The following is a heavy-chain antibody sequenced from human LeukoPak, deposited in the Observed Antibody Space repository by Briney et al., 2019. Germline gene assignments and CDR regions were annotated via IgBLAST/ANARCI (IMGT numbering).Heavy chain of an antibody. CDR1: GFTFSSYW. J-gene: IGHJ6*02. V-gene: IGHV3-7*01. D-gene: IGHD3-10*01. Sequence: PGGSLRLSCAASGFTFSSYWMSWVRQAPGKGLEWVANIKQDGSEKYYVDSVKGRFTISRDNAKNSLYLQMNSLRAEDTAVYYCATDYYGSGSYYYYYYYGMDVWGQGTTVTVSS. CDR3: ATDYYGSGSYYYYYYYGMDV. CDR2: IKQDGSEK.